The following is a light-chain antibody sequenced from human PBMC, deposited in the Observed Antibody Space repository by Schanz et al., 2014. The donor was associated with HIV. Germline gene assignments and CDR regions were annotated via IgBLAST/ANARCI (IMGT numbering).Light chain of an antibody. CDR1: DSDIGRYDR. J-gene: IGLJ1*01. CDR3: SSYVSGSTYV. V-gene: IGLV2-14*03. CDR2: GVT. Sequence: QSALSQPASVSGSPGQSITISCAGTDSDIGRYDRVSWYQSRPGTVPKVIIFGVTNRPSGVSDRFSGSKSGHTASLTISGLQLEDEAEYYCSSYVSGSTYVFGTGTKLPVL.